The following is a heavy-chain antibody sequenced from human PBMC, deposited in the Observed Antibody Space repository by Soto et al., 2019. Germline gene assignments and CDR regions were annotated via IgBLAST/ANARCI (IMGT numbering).Heavy chain of an antibody. Sequence: EVQLVESVGGLVQPGGSLRLSCATSGFILSDCALNWVRLAPGTGLEWVSYICSCISVIDYADSVKGGLTVSRDNARNLLDLQMGSVRAEDTAVYYGARVVSCGSNWYLYMDVCGKGTTVTVSS. CDR3: ARVVSCGSNWYLYMDV. CDR2: ICSCISVI. D-gene: IGHD1-7*01. V-gene: IGHV3-48*01. CDR1: GFILSDCA. J-gene: IGHJ6*03.